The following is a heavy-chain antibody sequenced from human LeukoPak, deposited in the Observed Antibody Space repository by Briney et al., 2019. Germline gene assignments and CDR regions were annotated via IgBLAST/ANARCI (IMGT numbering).Heavy chain of an antibody. CDR3: ARDWVGYSSRFDP. Sequence: SETLSLTCTVSGGSISSYYWSWTRQPAGKGLEWIGRIYTSGSTNYNPSLKSRVTMSVDTSKNQFTLKLSSVTAADTAVYYCARDWVGYSSRFDPWGQGTLVTVSS. V-gene: IGHV4-4*07. D-gene: IGHD6-13*01. J-gene: IGHJ5*02. CDR2: IYTSGST. CDR1: GGSISSYY.